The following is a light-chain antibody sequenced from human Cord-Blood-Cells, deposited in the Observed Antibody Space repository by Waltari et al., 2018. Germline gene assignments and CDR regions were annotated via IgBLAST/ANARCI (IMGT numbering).Light chain of an antibody. CDR2: EVS. CDR3: RSYTSSSTLE. J-gene: IGLJ3*02. Sequence: QSALTQPASVYGHPGQSITISCPGTSSDVGGYNYVSWYQQHPGKAPKRMIYEVSNRPSGVSNRFSGSKSGNTASLTISGLQAEDEADYYCRSYTSSSTLEFGGGTKLTVL. CDR1: SSDVGGYNY. V-gene: IGLV2-14*01.